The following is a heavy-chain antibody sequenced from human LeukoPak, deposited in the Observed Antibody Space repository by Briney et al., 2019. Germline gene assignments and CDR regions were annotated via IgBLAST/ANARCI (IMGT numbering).Heavy chain of an antibody. Sequence: GGSLRLSCAASGFSFNTYTMNWARQAPGKGLEWVSSISSSSTYIYYADSVKGRFTISRDNAKNSLYLQMNSLRAEDTAIYYCARSILAGTGGFDYWGQGSLITVSS. V-gene: IGHV3-21*01. D-gene: IGHD6-19*01. J-gene: IGHJ4*02. CDR3: ARSILAGTGGFDY. CDR2: ISSSSTYI. CDR1: GFSFNTYT.